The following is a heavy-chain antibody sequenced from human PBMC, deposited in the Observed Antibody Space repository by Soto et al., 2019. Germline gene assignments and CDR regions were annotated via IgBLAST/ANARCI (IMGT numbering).Heavy chain of an antibody. Sequence: ASVKVSCKTSGGTFNRHSITWVRQAPGQGLEWMGAVIPIFGTANYAQKFQGRVTITADISTSTAYMELTSLRSDDTAVYYCGRVVEGATRHTDLDSWGQGTLVTVSS. CDR3: GRVVEGATRHTDLDS. J-gene: IGHJ5*01. D-gene: IGHD2-21*01. V-gene: IGHV1-69*06. CDR1: GGTFNRHS. CDR2: VIPIFGTA.